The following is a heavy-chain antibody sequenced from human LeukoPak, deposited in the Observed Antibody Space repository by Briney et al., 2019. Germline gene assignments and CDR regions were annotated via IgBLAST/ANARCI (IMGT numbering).Heavy chain of an antibody. Sequence: SETLSLTCAVYGGSFSGYYWSWIRQPPGKGLEWIGEINHSGSTNYNPSLKSRVTISVDTSKNQFSLKLSSVTAADTAVYYCARGDTYYYSMDVWGQGTTVTVSS. J-gene: IGHJ6*02. CDR3: ARGDTYYYSMDV. V-gene: IGHV4-34*01. CDR2: INHSGST. CDR1: GGSFSGYY.